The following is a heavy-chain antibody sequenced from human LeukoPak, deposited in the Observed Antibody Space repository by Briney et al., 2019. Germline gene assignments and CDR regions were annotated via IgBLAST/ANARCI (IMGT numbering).Heavy chain of an antibody. D-gene: IGHD2-15*01. Sequence: GASVKVSCKASGYTFTSYGISWVRQAPGQGLEWMGWISAYNGNTNYAQKLQGRVTMTTDTSTSTAYMELRSLRSDDTAVYYCARDRKPCSGGSCRNPLDYWGQGTLVTVSS. CDR1: GYTFTSYG. V-gene: IGHV1-18*01. CDR3: ARDRKPCSGGSCRNPLDY. J-gene: IGHJ4*02. CDR2: ISAYNGNT.